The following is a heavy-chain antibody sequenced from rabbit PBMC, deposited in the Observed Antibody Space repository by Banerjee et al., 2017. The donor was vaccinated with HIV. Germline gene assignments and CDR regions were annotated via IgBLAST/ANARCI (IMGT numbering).Heavy chain of an antibody. Sequence: QSLEESGGDLVKPGASLTLTCTASGFSFSGYYYMCWVRQAPGKGLEWIACIYAGSSGGTYYASWAKGRFTISKTSSTTVTLQMTSLTAADTATYFCARGPDYGDYSVYLWGPGTLVTVS. CDR3: ARGPDYGDYSVYL. CDR2: IYAGSSGGT. V-gene: IGHV1S40*01. D-gene: IGHD2-1*01. CDR1: GFSFSGYYY. J-gene: IGHJ4*01.